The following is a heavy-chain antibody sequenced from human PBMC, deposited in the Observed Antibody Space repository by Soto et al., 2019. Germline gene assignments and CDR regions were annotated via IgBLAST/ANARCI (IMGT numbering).Heavy chain of an antibody. CDR1: GFTFSSYG. D-gene: IGHD3-9*01. CDR3: AKDYRYFDLPDY. Sequence: QVQLVESGGGVVQPGRSLRLSCAASGFTFSSYGMHWVRQAPGKGLEWVAVISYDGSNKFYADSVKGRFTISRDNSRNTLYLQMNSLRPEDTAVYYCAKDYRYFDLPDYWGQGTLVTVSS. J-gene: IGHJ4*02. CDR2: ISYDGSNK. V-gene: IGHV3-30*18.